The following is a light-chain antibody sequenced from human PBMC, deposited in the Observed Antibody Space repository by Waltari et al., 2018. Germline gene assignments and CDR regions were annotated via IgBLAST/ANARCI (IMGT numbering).Light chain of an antibody. J-gene: IGKJ4*01. CDR3: QQSNSSPHT. CDR2: LAS. CDR1: QSIASN. V-gene: IGKV1-39*01. Sequence: DIQMTQSPSSLSASVGDRITITCRASQSIASNLNWYQQKPGRAPKLLIFLASNLQSGVPSRFSGSGSGTDFTLTINNLQPEDFALYSCQQSNSSPHTFGGGTKVEIK.